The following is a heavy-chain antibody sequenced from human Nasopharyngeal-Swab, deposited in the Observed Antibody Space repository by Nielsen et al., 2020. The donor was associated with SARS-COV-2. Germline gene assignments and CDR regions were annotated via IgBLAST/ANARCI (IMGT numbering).Heavy chain of an antibody. CDR2: ISGGGVGT. Sequence: WIRQPPGKGPEWVSTISGGGVGTYYADSVKGRFTISRDNSKNTLYLQMNSLRAEDTAVYYCARCAARLVVRYMDVWGKGTTVTVSS. CDR3: ARCAARLVVRYMDV. J-gene: IGHJ6*03. V-gene: IGHV3-23*01. D-gene: IGHD6-19*01.